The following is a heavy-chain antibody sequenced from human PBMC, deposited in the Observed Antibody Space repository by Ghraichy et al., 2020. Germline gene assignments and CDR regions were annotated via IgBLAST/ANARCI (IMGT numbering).Heavy chain of an antibody. Sequence: AVKVSCKASGGTFSSYAISWVRQAPGQGLEWMGGIIPFFGTANYAQKFQGRVTITADKSTGTAYMELSSLRSEDTAVYYCARGRLTVWGTYLVTFDYWDQGTLVTVSS. V-gene: IGHV1-69*06. J-gene: IGHJ4*01. CDR3: ARGRLTVWGTYLVTFDY. CDR1: GGTFSSYA. CDR2: IIPFFGTA. D-gene: IGHD3-16*02.